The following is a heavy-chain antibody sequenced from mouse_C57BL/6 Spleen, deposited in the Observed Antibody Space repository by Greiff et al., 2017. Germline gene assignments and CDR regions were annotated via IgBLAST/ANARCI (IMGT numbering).Heavy chain of an antibody. CDR1: GYAFSSYW. Sequence: VTLVESGAELVKPGASVKISCKASGYAFSSYWMNWVKQRPGKGLEWIGQIYPGDGDPNYNGKFKGKATLTADKSSSPAYMQLSSLTSEVSVVYFCARGTTVVEDFAYWGQGTLVTVSA. D-gene: IGHD1-1*01. CDR2: IYPGDGDP. J-gene: IGHJ3*01. CDR3: ARGTTVVEDFAY. V-gene: IGHV1-80*01.